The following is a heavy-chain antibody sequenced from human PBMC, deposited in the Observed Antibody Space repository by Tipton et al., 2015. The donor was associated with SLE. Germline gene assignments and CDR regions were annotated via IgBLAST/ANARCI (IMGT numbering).Heavy chain of an antibody. J-gene: IGHJ5*02. V-gene: IGHV4-59*10. CDR1: GGSFSGYY. Sequence: LRLSCAVYGGSFSGYYWRWIRQPAGKGLEWIGRIYSGGSTDYNPSLKSRVTMTLDTSKNHFSLKLNSVTAADTAVYYCARTYSSRWLHWFDPWGQGTLVTVSS. D-gene: IGHD6-13*01. CDR3: ARTYSSRWLHWFDP. CDR2: IYSGGST.